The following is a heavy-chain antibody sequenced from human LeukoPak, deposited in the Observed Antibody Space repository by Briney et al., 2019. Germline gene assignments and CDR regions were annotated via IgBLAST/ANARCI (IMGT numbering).Heavy chain of an antibody. V-gene: IGHV4-31*03. D-gene: IGHD3-22*01. Sequence: SETLSLTCTVSCGSTRSGDSYWSWIRQHPGKDLEWIGYKHYSGSTYYNPSLKSRITISVDTSKNQFSLELSSVTAADTAVYFCARFRFDASGYNSHFFGYWGQGTLVTVSS. CDR1: CGSTRSGDSY. J-gene: IGHJ4*02. CDR3: ARFRFDASGYNSHFFGY. CDR2: KHYSGST.